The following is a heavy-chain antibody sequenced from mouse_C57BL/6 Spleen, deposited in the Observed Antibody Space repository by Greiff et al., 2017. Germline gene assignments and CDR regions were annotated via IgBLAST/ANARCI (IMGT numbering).Heavy chain of an antibody. CDR1: GYTFPGYW. V-gene: IGHV1-9*01. Sequence: VTLVESGAELMKPGASVKLSCKATGYTFPGYWIEWVKQRPGHGLEWIGEILPGSGSTNYTEKFKGKATFPADTSSNTAYMQLSSLTTEDSAIYYCARRYYGSSYFDYWGQGTTLTVSS. J-gene: IGHJ2*01. CDR3: ARRYYGSSYFDY. D-gene: IGHD1-1*01. CDR2: ILPGSGST.